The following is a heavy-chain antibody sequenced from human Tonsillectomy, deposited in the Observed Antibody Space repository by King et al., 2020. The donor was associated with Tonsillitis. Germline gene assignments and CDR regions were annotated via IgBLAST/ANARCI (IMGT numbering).Heavy chain of an antibody. CDR2: IYYSGST. D-gene: IGHD2-15*01. V-gene: IGHV4-59*01. Sequence: QLQESGPGLVKPSETLSLTCSVSGGSISGYSWSWIRQPPEKGLEWIGYIYYSGSTNYNPSLKSRVTISVDTSKNQFSLNVRSVTAADTAVYFCARESAVAATSLWFDPWGQGTLVTVSS. CDR3: ARESAVAATSLWFDP. J-gene: IGHJ5*02. CDR1: GGSISGYS.